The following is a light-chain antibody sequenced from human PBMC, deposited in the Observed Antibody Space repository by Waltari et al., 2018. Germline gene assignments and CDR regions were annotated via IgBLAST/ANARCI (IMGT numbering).Light chain of an antibody. V-gene: IGLV2-11*01. CDR2: DVN. CDR3: CSYAGNYTFYV. J-gene: IGLJ1*01. Sequence: QSALTQPRSVSGSPGQSVTISCTGTRNDVGGYKYVSWYQHHPGKAPKLMIYDVNKGPSGVPDRFSASKSGNTASLTISGLQAEDEADYYCCSYAGNYTFYVFGTGTKVTVL. CDR1: RNDVGGYKY.